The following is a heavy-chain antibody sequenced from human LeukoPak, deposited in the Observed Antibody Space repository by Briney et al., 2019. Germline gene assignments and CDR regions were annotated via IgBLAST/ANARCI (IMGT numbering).Heavy chain of an antibody. D-gene: IGHD3-16*01. V-gene: IGHV3-48*03. J-gene: IGHJ5*02. CDR1: EFTYSSYE. CDR3: ARDGPPLGGNWFDP. Sequence: GGSLRLSCAASEFTYSSYEMNWVRKRPGKGLDGVYYISSSGSTIYYADPVKGRFTISRDNAKNSLYLQMNSLRAEDTAVYYCARDGPPLGGNWFDPWGQGTLVTVSS. CDR2: ISSSGSTI.